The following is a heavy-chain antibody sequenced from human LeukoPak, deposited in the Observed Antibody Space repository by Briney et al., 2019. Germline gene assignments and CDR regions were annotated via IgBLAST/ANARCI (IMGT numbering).Heavy chain of an antibody. CDR3: AREGILG. Sequence: GGSLRLSCAASGFPFNDYWMTWVRQAPGKGLEWVAVIGYDGSNKYYADSVKGRFTISRDNSKNTLYLQMNSLRAEDTAVYYCAREGILGWGQGTLVTVSS. J-gene: IGHJ4*02. D-gene: IGHD3-16*01. CDR2: IGYDGSNK. CDR1: GFPFNDYW. V-gene: IGHV3-33*08.